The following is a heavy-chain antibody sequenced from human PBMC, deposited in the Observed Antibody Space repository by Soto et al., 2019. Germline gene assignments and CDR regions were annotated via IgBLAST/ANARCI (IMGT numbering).Heavy chain of an antibody. CDR3: ARGREEFYYYGMDV. CDR2: IYHSGST. Sequence: PSETLSLACTVSGGSIISGDYYCSWIRQPPGKGLEWIGYIYHSGSTNYNPSLKSRVTISVGKSKNQFSLKLSSVTAADTAVYYCARGREEFYYYGMDVWGQGTTVTVSS. D-gene: IGHD3-10*01. CDR1: GGSIISGDYY. J-gene: IGHJ6*02. V-gene: IGHV4-30-4*01.